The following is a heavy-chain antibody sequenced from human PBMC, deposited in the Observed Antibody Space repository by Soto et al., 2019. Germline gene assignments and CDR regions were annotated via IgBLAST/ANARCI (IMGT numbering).Heavy chain of an antibody. V-gene: IGHV3-7*01. CDR3: AAGDAGALDI. J-gene: IGHJ3*02. CDR1: GFTFSSYW. D-gene: IGHD4-17*01. Sequence: PGGSLRLSCAASGFTFSSYWMSWVRQAPGKGLEWVANIKQDGSEKYYVEYVKGRFTISRDNAKNSLYLQMNSLRDEDTAVYYCAAGDAGALDIWGQGTMVTISS. CDR2: IKQDGSEK.